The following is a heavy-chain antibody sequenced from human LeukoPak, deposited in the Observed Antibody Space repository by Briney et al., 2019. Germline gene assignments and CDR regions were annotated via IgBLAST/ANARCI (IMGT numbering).Heavy chain of an antibody. D-gene: IGHD6-19*01. J-gene: IGHJ5*02. Sequence: APVKVSCKASGYTFTGYYMHWVRQAPGQGLEWMGWINPNSGGTNYAQKFQGRVTMTRDTSISTAYMELSRLRSDDTAVYYCATRDSSGWYGLDPWGQGTLVTVSS. CDR3: ATRDSSGWYGLDP. V-gene: IGHV1-2*02. CDR1: GYTFTGYY. CDR2: INPNSGGT.